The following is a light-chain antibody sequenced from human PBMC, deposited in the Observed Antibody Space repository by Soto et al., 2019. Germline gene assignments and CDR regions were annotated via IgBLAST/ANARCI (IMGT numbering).Light chain of an antibody. J-gene: IGKJ5*01. V-gene: IGKV1-39*01. Sequence: DIQMTQSPSSLSASVGDRVTITCRASQSISSYLNWYQQTPGQAPKLLIYAASSSQSGVPSRLSGSGSGTDFTLTISSLQPEDFATYYCQQSYSTPTFGQGTRLEIK. CDR1: QSISSY. CDR3: QQSYSTPT. CDR2: AAS.